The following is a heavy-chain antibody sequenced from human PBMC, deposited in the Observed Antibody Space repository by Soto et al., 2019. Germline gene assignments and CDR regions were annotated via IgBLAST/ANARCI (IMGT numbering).Heavy chain of an antibody. V-gene: IGHV3-48*02. CDR3: ARGPGYYDY. J-gene: IGHJ4*03. Sequence: GGSLRLSCAASGFTFSSFGMNWVRQAPGKGLEWVSYISAGSSIIYYTDSVKGRFTISRDNAKNSLYLQMNSLRDEDTAVYYCARGPGYYDYWGQGTLVTVSS. CDR2: ISAGSSII. CDR1: GFTFSSFG.